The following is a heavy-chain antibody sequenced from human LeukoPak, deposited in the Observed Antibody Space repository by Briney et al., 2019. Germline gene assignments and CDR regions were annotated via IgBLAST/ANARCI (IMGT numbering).Heavy chain of an antibody. Sequence: GSVGSTYYADSVKGRFTISRDNSKNTLYLQMNSLRAEDTAVYYCAKDLGLIAVAGNWFDPWGQGTLVTVSS. J-gene: IGHJ5*02. V-gene: IGHV3-23*01. CDR3: AKDLGLIAVAGNWFDP. CDR2: GSVGST. D-gene: IGHD6-19*01.